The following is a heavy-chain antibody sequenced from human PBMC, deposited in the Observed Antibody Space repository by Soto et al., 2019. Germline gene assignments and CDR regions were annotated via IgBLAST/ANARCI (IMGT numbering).Heavy chain of an antibody. CDR1: GGCCSGYY. CDR3: ARGSPFDY. Sequence: GSMSRTCAVYGGCCSGYYWSWIRQPPGKGLEWIGEIKHSGSTNYNPSLKSRATISVDTSKNQFSLKLSSVTAADTDVYYCARGSPFDYWGQRTLVTVSS. J-gene: IGHJ4*02. V-gene: IGHV4-34*01. CDR2: IKHSGST.